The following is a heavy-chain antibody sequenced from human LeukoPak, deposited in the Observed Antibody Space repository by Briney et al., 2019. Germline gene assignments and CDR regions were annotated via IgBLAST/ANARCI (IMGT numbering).Heavy chain of an antibody. Sequence: PSETLSLTCAVSGGSFSGYYWTWIRQPPGKGLEWIGEINHSGNANYNPSLKSRVTISVDTSKNQFSLKLSSVTAADTAVYYCARHEVVPAARYYYYGMDVWGQGTTVTVSS. D-gene: IGHD2-2*01. V-gene: IGHV4-34*01. J-gene: IGHJ6*02. CDR1: GGSFSGYY. CDR3: ARHEVVPAARYYYYGMDV. CDR2: INHSGNA.